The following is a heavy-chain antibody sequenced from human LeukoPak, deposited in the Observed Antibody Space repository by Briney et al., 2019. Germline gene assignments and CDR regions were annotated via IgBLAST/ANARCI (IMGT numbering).Heavy chain of an antibody. V-gene: IGHV1-2*02. CDR2: INPNSGGT. CDR3: ALIGDHAWFDP. D-gene: IGHD3-10*01. CDR1: GYTFNGYY. Sequence: ASVKVSCKASGYTFNGYYMFWVRQAPGQGLEWMGWINPNSGGTNYAQEFQGRVTMTRDTSICTAYMELSTLRSDDTAVYYCALIGDHAWFDPWGQGTLVTVSS. J-gene: IGHJ5*02.